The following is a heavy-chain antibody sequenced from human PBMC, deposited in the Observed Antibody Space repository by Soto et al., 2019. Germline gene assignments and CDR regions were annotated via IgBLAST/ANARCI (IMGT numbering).Heavy chain of an antibody. CDR3: ARAASIAAAGIFFQQ. V-gene: IGHV1-3*01. CDR1: GYTFSSHA. CDR2: INVGSGNT. J-gene: IGHJ1*01. Sequence: QVQVVQSGAEVKEPGASVKVSCKASGYTFSSHAIHWVRQAPGQRLEWMGRINVGSGNTRYSKKFQFRVAMTRDTSASTAYMELSSLTSEDTGVYYCARAASIAAAGIFFQQWGQGTPVSVSS. D-gene: IGHD3-3*02.